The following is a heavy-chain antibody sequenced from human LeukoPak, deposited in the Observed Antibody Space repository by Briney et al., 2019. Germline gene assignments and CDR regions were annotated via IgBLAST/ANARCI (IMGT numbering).Heavy chain of an antibody. D-gene: IGHD3-22*01. CDR3: ARVGYDSSGYYYSP. CDR1: GFTFDDYG. J-gene: IGHJ5*02. CDR2: INWNGGSI. Sequence: GGSLRLSCAASGFTFDDYGMSWVRQAPGKGLEWVSGINWNGGSIGYADSVKGRFNISRDNAKNSLYLQMNSLRAEDTALYHCARVGYDSSGYYYSPWGQGTLVTVSS. V-gene: IGHV3-20*01.